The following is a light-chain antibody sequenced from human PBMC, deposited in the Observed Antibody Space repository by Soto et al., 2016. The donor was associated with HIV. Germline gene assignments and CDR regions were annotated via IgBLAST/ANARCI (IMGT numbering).Light chain of an antibody. V-gene: IGLV3-21*02. J-gene: IGLJ2*01. CDR1: NMGRNT. CDR2: DDN. Sequence: SYVLTQPPSVSVAPGQTARITCGGDNMGRNTVHWYQQRPGQAPVLVVYDDNKRPSGIPERISGSNSANTATLTISGVEAGDEADYYCQTWDSRSDHSVVFGGGTKLTVL. CDR3: QTWDSRSDHSVV.